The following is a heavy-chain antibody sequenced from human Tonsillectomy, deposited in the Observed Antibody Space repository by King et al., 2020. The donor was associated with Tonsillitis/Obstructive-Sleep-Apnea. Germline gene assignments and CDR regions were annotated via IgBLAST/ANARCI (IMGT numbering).Heavy chain of an antibody. Sequence: VQLVESGAEAKKPGESLSISCKGSGYTFMDYWITWVRQMPGKGLEWVGRIDPSDSYTNYSPSFEGHVTMSTDNSVSTASLQGRSLTASDSGIYYCARGEVTGTLGEFDSWGPGTLVPVSS. CDR1: GYTFMDYW. CDR3: ARGEVTGTLGEFDS. D-gene: IGHD1-7*01. V-gene: IGHV5-10-1*03. CDR2: IDPSDSYT. J-gene: IGHJ4*02.